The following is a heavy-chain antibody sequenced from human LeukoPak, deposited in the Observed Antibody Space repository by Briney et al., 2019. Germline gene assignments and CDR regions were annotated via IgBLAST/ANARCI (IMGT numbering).Heavy chain of an antibody. CDR2: ISYSGSTI. CDR1: GFTPSSYE. Sequence: PGGSLRLSCAASGFTPSSYEMNWVRQAPGKGLEWVSYISYSGSTIHYADSVKGRFTISRDTARNSLYLQMNSLRAEDTAVYYCARIAGAGGHFDYWGQGTLVTVSS. V-gene: IGHV3-48*03. CDR3: ARIAGAGGHFDY. J-gene: IGHJ4*02. D-gene: IGHD6-19*01.